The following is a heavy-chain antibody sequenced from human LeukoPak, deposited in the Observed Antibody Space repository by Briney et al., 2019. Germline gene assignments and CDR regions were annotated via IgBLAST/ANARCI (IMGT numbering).Heavy chain of an antibody. J-gene: IGHJ3*02. V-gene: IGHV3-21*01. CDR3: ARKVYSSSPTDAFDI. CDR2: ISSTSSYI. D-gene: IGHD6-6*01. CDR1: GFTFSSYT. Sequence: PGGSLRLSCAASGFTFSSYTMNWVRQAPGKGLEWVSSISSTSSYINHADSVKGRFTISRDNAKNSLYPQMNSLRAEDTAVYYCARKVYSSSPTDAFDIWGQGTMVTVSS.